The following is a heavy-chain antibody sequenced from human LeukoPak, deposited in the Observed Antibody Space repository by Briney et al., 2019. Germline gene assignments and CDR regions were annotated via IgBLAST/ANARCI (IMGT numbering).Heavy chain of an antibody. CDR3: ARVSDSSGYTIDY. CDR1: GYTFTGYY. V-gene: IGHV1-2*02. Sequence: ASVKVSCKASGYTFTGYYMHWVRQAPGQGLEWMGWINPNSGGTNYAQKFQGRVTMTRDTSISTAYMELSRLRSDDTAAYYCARVSDSSGYTIDYWGQGTLVTVSS. J-gene: IGHJ4*02. D-gene: IGHD6-19*01. CDR2: INPNSGGT.